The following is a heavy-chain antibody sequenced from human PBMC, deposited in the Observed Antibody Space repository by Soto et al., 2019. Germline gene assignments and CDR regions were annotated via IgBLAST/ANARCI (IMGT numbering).Heavy chain of an antibody. V-gene: IGHV3-7*03. J-gene: IGHJ6*02. Sequence: EVQLVESGGGLVQPGGSLTLSCAASGFAFNTYWMNWVRQAPGKGLEWVANIQEHGNAKNYVDSVKGRFTISRDNAENSLFLQMNSVEIEDTAVYYCVGGPDLVVPVGRRDNVYYYRLDVWGQGTTVTVSS. CDR3: VGGPDLVVPVGRRDNVYYYRLDV. D-gene: IGHD2-15*01. CDR2: IQEHGNAK. CDR1: GFAFNTYW.